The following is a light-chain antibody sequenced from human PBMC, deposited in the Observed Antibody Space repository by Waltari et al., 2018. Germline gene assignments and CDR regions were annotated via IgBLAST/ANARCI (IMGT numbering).Light chain of an antibody. CDR3: QQYNNWPPLT. CDR2: GAS. V-gene: IGKV3-15*01. Sequence: EIVMTQSPATLSVSPGERATLSCRASQSVRSNVAWYQQKPGQAPRLLIYGASTRATGIPAMFSGSGSGTEFTLTISSLQSEDFAVYYCQQYNNWPPLTFGGGTKVEIK. CDR1: QSVRSN. J-gene: IGKJ4*01.